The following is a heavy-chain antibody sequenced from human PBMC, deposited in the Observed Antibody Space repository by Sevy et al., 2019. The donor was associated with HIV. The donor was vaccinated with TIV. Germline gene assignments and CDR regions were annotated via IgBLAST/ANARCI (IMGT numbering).Heavy chain of an antibody. J-gene: IGHJ3*01. CDR2: VSYDGSHK. D-gene: IGHD2-15*01. V-gene: IGHV3-30*18. Sequence: GGFLRLSCAVSGFTFSSYGMHWVRQAPGKGLEWVAVVSYDGSHKYYGESVKGRFTISRDNSKNTVSLQMNSLRDEDTAVYYCAKGSRATGSAFDVWGQGTIVTVSS. CDR1: GFTFSSYG. CDR3: AKGSRATGSAFDV.